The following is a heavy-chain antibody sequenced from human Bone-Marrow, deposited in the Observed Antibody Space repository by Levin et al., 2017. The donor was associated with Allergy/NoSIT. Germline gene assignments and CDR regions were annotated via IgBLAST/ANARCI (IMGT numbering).Heavy chain of an antibody. V-gene: IGHV3-53*01. CDR1: GFTVSNNY. J-gene: IGHJ4*02. D-gene: IGHD4-23*01. CDR3: MRRWS. CDR2: IYSGGTT. Sequence: GGSLRLSCAASGFTVSNNYMSWVRQAPGKGLEWVSLIYSGGTTKYADSVKGRFTISRDSSKNNLFLQMNSLRAEDTAVYYCMRRWSWGQGTLVTVSS.